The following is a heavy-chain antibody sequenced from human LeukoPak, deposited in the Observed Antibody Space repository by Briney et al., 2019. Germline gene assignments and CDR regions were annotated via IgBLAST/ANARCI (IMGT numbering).Heavy chain of an antibody. J-gene: IGHJ4*02. CDR1: GFTFSSYG. D-gene: IGHD3-3*01. CDR3: ARELGGYFDY. CDR2: IWYDGSNK. Sequence: PRRSLRLSCAASGFTFSSYGMHWVRQAPGKGLEWVAVIWYDGSNKYYADSVKGRFTISRDNSKNTLYLQMNSLRAEDTAVYYCARELGGYFDYWGQGTLVTVSS. V-gene: IGHV3-33*01.